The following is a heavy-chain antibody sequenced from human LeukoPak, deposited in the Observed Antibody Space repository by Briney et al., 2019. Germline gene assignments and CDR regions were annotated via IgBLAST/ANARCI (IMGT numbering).Heavy chain of an antibody. CDR3: ARSMENASIKLRYFDWLLSKPYFDY. CDR1: GGSISSYY. V-gene: IGHV4-59*01. J-gene: IGHJ4*02. CDR2: IYYSGST. Sequence: PSETLSLTCTVSGGSISSYYWSWIRQPPGKGLEWIGYIYYSGSTNYNPSLKSRVTISVDTSKNQFSLKLSSVTAADTAVYYCARSMENASIKLRYFDWLLSKPYFDYWGQGTLVTVSS. D-gene: IGHD3-9*01.